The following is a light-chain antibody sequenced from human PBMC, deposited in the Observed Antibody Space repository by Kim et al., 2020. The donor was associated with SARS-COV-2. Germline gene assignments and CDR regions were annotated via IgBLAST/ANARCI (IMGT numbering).Light chain of an antibody. CDR1: SLRSYY. CDR2: GKN. J-gene: IGLJ2*01. CDR3: NSRDTNDIVL. V-gene: IGLV3-19*01. Sequence: VALGQTGRITCQGDSLRSYYATWYQQKPGQAPILLIYGKNNRPSGIPDRFSGSSSGNTASLTITGTQAGDEADYYCNSRDTNDIVLFGGGTQLTVL.